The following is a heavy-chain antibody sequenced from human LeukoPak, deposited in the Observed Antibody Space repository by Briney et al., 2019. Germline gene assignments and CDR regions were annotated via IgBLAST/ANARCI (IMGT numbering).Heavy chain of an antibody. D-gene: IGHD3-3*01. CDR2: IYYSGST. Sequence: SETLSLTCTVSGGSISSSSYYWGWIRQPPGKGLEWIGGIYYSGSTYYNPSLKSRVTISVDTSKNQFSLKLSSVTAADTAVYYCARRGRNFWSGYPTYYFDYWGQGTLVTVSS. CDR3: ARRGRNFWSGYPTYYFDY. CDR1: GGSISSSSYY. J-gene: IGHJ4*02. V-gene: IGHV4-39*01.